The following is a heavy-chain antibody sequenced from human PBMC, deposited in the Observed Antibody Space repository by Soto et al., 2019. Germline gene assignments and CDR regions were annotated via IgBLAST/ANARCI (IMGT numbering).Heavy chain of an antibody. V-gene: IGHV3-48*03. CDR3: ASGYSSSWYVWFDP. D-gene: IGHD6-13*01. CDR2: ISSSGSTI. J-gene: IGHJ5*02. Sequence: QPGGSLRLSCAASGFTFSSYEMNWVRQAPGKGLEWVSYISSSGSTIYYADSVKGRFTISRDNAKNSLYLQMNSLRAEDTAVYYCASGYSSSWYVWFDPWGQGTLVTVSS. CDR1: GFTFSSYE.